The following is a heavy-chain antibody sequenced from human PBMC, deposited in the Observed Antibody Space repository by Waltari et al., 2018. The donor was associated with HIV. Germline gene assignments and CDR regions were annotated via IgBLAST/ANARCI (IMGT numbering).Heavy chain of an antibody. CDR2: ISYDGINK. J-gene: IGHJ4*02. D-gene: IGHD3-22*01. V-gene: IGHV3-30*18. CDR1: GFTFTSYG. CDR3: AKCGPAGFHDSSGYSCILNN. Sequence: QVQLVESGGGVVQPGRSLRLSCAASGFTFTSYGMHWVRDAPGQGPEWVAVISYDGINKYYADSMKGRFTISRDNSKNTLYLQMNSLRAEDTAVYYCAKCGPAGFHDSSGYSCILNNWGQGALVTVSS.